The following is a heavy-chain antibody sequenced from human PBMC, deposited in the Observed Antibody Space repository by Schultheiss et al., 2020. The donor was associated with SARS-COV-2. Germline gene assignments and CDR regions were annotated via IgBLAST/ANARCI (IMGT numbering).Heavy chain of an antibody. Sequence: SETLSLTCTVSGYSISSGYYWGWIRQPPGKGLEWIGSIYYSGSTYYNPSLKSRVTISVDTSKNQFSLKLSSVTAADTAVYYCARVGVSDSWFDPWGQGTLVTVSS. CDR3: ARVGVSDSWFDP. CDR1: GYSISSGYY. J-gene: IGHJ5*02. V-gene: IGHV4-38-2*02. D-gene: IGHD3-16*01. CDR2: IYYSGST.